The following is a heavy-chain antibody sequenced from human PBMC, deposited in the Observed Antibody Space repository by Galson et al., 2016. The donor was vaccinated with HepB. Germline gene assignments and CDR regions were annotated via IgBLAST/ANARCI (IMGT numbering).Heavy chain of an antibody. J-gene: IGHJ5*02. D-gene: IGHD6-19*01. V-gene: IGHV3-30*18. CDR1: GFRVSGNY. CDR2: TAYDGSNK. Sequence: SLRLSCAASGFRVSGNYMNWVRQAPGKGLEWVAVTAYDGSNKYYADSVKGRFTISRDNSKNTLYLQMNSLRAEDTAVYYCAKEEGGWYGDWFDPWGQGTLVTVSS. CDR3: AKEEGGWYGDWFDP.